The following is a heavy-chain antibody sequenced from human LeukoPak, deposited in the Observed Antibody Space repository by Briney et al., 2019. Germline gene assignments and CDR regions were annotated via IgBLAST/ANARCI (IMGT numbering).Heavy chain of an antibody. Sequence: GGSLRLSCVASGFTLCDYILDWVRQAPGKGLEWVGRIRRRINSSTTEYAASVKDRFIISRDDSRNSLYLHMNSLKTEDTAVYHCTRDGGDSVYSAFDIWGQGTMVTVSS. D-gene: IGHD3-16*01. V-gene: IGHV3-72*01. CDR1: GFTLCDYI. J-gene: IGHJ3*02. CDR2: IRRRINSSTT. CDR3: TRDGGDSVYSAFDI.